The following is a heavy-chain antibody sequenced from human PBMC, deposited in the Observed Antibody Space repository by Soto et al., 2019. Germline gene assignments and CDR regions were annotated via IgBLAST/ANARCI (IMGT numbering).Heavy chain of an antibody. J-gene: IGHJ5*02. D-gene: IGHD3-10*01. CDR3: AKALTMASPNWFDP. CDR2: IIPIFGTA. CDR1: GGPFSTHA. Sequence: SVKVSCKASGGPFSTHAISWVRQAPGQGLEWMGGIIPIFGTANYAQRFLGRVTISADDSTSTAYMELRSLTSDDTAVYYCAKALTMASPNWFDPWGQGTQVTVSS. V-gene: IGHV1-69*13.